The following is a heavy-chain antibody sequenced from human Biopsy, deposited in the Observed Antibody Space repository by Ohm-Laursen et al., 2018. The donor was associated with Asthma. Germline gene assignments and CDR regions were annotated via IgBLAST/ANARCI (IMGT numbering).Heavy chain of an antibody. CDR2: INSSGGST. Sequence: GASVKVSCKASGYPFIGYHIHWVRQAPGQGLEWMGIINSSGGSTSYAQKFQGRVTMTRDTSTSTVYMELSSLRSEDTAVYYCARAGALIVGATMGYWGQGTLVTVSS. CDR3: ARAGALIVGATMGY. D-gene: IGHD1-26*01. V-gene: IGHV1-46*01. CDR1: GYPFIGYH. J-gene: IGHJ4*02.